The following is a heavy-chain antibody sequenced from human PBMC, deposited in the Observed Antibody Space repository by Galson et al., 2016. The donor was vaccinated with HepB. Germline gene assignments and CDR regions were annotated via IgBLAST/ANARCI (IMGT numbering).Heavy chain of an antibody. CDR1: GFSFNNYA. J-gene: IGHJ6*02. D-gene: IGHD5-18*01. Sequence: SLRLSCAVSGFSFNNYAFHWVRQAPGKGLEWVAVISNDGNNKYYADSVKGRFTISRDDSKNTLYLQMNSLRAEDTAVYYCARETVDTVMYYYDGMDVWGQGTTVTVS. CDR3: ARETVDTVMYYYDGMDV. V-gene: IGHV3-30*04. CDR2: ISNDGNNK.